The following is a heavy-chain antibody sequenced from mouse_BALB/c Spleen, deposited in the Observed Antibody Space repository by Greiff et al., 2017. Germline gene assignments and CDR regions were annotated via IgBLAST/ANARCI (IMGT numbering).Heavy chain of an antibody. V-gene: IGHV1-87*01. CDR2: IYPGDGDT. J-gene: IGHJ3*01. D-gene: IGHD2-1*01. Sequence: VQLQQSWAELARPGASVKLSCKASGYTFTSYWMQWVKQRPGQGLEWIGAIYPGDGDTRYTQKFKGKATLTADKSSSTAYMQLSSLTSEDTAVYYCARDGNYEAYWGQGTLVTVSA. CDR1: GYTFTSYW. CDR3: ARDGNYEAY.